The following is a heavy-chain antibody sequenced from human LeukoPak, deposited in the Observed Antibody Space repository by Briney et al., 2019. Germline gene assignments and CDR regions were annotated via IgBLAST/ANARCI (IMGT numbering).Heavy chain of an antibody. CDR3: ARSSSSSWYWFDP. V-gene: IGHV1-69*04. CDR2: IIPILGIA. D-gene: IGHD6-13*01. Sequence: SVKVSCKASGGTFSSYAISWVRQAPRQGLEWMGRIIPILGIANYAQKFQGRVTITADKSTSTAYMELSSLRSEDTAVYYCARSSSSSWYWFDPWGQGTLVTVSS. CDR1: GGTFSSYA. J-gene: IGHJ5*02.